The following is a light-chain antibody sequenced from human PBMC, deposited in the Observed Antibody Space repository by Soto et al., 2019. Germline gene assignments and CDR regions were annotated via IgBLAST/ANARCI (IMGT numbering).Light chain of an antibody. J-gene: IGKJ4*01. Sequence: DIQMTQSPPSLSASVGDRVTITCQASQDINNNLNWYQQTSGKAPKILIYGAYNLETGVPSRFTVSQSGTDLTFTLTSLQPEDVAIYYCQQCDKLPPTFGGGTKVEIK. V-gene: IGKV1-33*01. CDR1: QDINNN. CDR3: QQCDKLPPT. CDR2: GAY.